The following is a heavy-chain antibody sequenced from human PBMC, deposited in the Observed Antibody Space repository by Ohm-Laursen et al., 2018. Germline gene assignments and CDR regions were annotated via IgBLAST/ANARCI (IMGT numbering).Heavy chain of an antibody. Sequence: SLRLSCSASGFTFSNYGMHWVRQAPGKGLEWGAVISYDGSNKYYADSVKGRFTISRDNSKNTLYLQMNSLRAEDTAVYYCAKDLRYDSSGSDTLYWGQGTLVTVSS. CDR1: GFTFSNYG. CDR3: AKDLRYDSSGSDTLY. CDR2: ISYDGSNK. D-gene: IGHD3-22*01. J-gene: IGHJ4*02. V-gene: IGHV3-30*18.